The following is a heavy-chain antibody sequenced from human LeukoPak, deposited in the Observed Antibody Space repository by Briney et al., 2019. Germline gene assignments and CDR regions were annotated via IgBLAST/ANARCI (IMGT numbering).Heavy chain of an antibody. CDR3: ARGPTMVRGVGPDMDV. J-gene: IGHJ6*03. CDR1: GYTFTSYD. CDR2: MNPNSGNT. Sequence: ASVTVSCKASGYTFTSYDINWVRQAPGQGLEWMGWMNPNSGNTSYAQKFQGRVTMTRNTSISTAYMELGSLRSEDTAVYYCARGPTMVRGVGPDMDVWGKGTTVTVSS. V-gene: IGHV1-8*01. D-gene: IGHD3-10*01.